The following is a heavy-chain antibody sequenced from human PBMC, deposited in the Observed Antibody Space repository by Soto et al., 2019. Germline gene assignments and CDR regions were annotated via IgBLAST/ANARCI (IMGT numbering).Heavy chain of an antibody. CDR2: ISSTTNYI. V-gene: IGHV3-21*06. CDR1: GFTVSDNY. J-gene: IGHJ4*02. CDR3: ARESEDLTSNFDY. Sequence: GGSLRLSCAASGFTVSDNYMNWVRQAPGKGLEWVSSISSTTNYIYYGDSMKGRFTISRDNAKNSLYLEMNSLRAEDTAVYYCARESEDLTSNFDYWGQGTLVTVSS.